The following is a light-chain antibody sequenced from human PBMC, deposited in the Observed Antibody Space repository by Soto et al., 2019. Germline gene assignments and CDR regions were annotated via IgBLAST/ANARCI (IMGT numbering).Light chain of an antibody. CDR3: HQYNTYPYT. V-gene: IGKV1-5*01. J-gene: IGKJ2*01. CDR2: DAS. Sequence: DIQLTQSPSTLSASVGDRVTITCRASESITTWLAWYQQKPGKAPKVLIHDASTLESGVPSRFSGSGSGTEFTLTISSVQPDDFAAYFCHQYNTYPYTFGQGTKLETK. CDR1: ESITTW.